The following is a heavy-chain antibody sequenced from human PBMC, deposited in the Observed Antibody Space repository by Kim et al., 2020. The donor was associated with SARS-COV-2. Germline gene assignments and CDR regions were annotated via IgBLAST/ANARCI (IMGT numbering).Heavy chain of an antibody. Sequence: SETLSLTCTVSGGSIRGYYWSWIRQSPGKGLEWIGYIYFTWSTKYNPSLRGRVTMSVDTPGNHFSLRLTSVTAADAAVYYCARSAADVPGYDGVSHLYNWFDPWGQGTRVTVSS. V-gene: IGHV4-59*13. D-gene: IGHD5-12*01. CDR2: IYFTWST. CDR3: ARSAADVPGYDGVSHLYNWFDP. J-gene: IGHJ5*02. CDR1: GGSIRGYY.